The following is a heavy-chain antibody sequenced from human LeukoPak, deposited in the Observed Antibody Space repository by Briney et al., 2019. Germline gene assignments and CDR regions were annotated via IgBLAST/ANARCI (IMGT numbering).Heavy chain of an antibody. CDR3: ARVSYGGNSRFFDY. CDR1: GFTFSDYY. CDR2: ISRIIIYT. D-gene: IGHD4-23*01. V-gene: IGHV3-11*05. J-gene: IGHJ4*02. Sequence: GGSLRLSCAASGFTFSDYYMSWVRQAPGKGLEWVSYISRIIIYTNYAASVKGRFTISRDNAKNSLYLQMNSLRAEDTAVYYCARVSYGGNSRFFDYWGQGTLVTVSS.